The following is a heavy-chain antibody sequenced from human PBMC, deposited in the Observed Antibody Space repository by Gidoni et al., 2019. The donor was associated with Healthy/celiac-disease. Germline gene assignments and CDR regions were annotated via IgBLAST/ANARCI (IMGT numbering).Heavy chain of an antibody. J-gene: IGHJ5*02. CDR1: GGSMSSSNW. Sequence: QVQLQESGPGLVKPSGTLSLTCAVSGGSMSSSNWWSWVRQPPGKGLEWIGEIYHSGSTNYNPSLKSRVTISVDKSKNQFSLKLSSVTAADTAVYYCARGVEYYYGSGEGWFDPWGQGTLVTVSS. D-gene: IGHD3-10*01. V-gene: IGHV4-4*02. CDR2: IYHSGST. CDR3: ARGVEYYYGSGEGWFDP.